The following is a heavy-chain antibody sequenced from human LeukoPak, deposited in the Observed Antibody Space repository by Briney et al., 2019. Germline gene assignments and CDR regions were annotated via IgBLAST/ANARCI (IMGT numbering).Heavy chain of an antibody. Sequence: GGSLRLSCAASGFTFSSYAMSWDRQAPGKGLEWVSGFSGGDGSTSYADSVKGRFTISRDNSKNTLYLQMNSLRAEDTAVYYCAKGKVVPATIYDYWGQGTLVTVSS. D-gene: IGHD2-2*02. V-gene: IGHV3-23*01. CDR2: FSGGDGST. J-gene: IGHJ4*02. CDR1: GFTFSSYA. CDR3: AKGKVVPATIYDY.